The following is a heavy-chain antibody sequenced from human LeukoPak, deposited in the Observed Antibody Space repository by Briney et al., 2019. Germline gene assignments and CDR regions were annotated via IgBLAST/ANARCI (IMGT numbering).Heavy chain of an antibody. V-gene: IGHV1-18*01. D-gene: IGHD3-10*01. J-gene: IGHJ4*02. CDR3: ARDGDYGTGSYYRGCIDS. Sequence: ASVKVSCKASGYTFTSYGISWVRQAPGQGLEWMGWISGYNGNTNYAQNLQGRVTMTTDTSTSTAYMELRSLRSDDTAVYYCARDGDYGTGSYYRGCIDSWGQGTPVTVSP. CDR2: ISGYNGNT. CDR1: GYTFTSYG.